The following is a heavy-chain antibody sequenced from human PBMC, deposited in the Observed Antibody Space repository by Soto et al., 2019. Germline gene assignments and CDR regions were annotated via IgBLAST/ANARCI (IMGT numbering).Heavy chain of an antibody. CDR2: IYSGDST. J-gene: IGHJ6*02. Sequence: GGSLRLSCAASGFTVSSNYMSWVRQAPGKGLEWVSVIYSGDSTYYADSVKGRFTISRDNSKNTLYLQMNSLRAEDTAVYYCARDLASPLLRYGLAVWGQGTTVTVSS. CDR3: ARDLASPLLRYGLAV. CDR1: GFTVSSNY. V-gene: IGHV3-66*01. D-gene: IGHD4-17*01.